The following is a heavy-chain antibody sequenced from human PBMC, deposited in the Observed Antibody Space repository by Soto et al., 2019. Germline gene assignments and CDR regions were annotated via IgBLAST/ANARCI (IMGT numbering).Heavy chain of an antibody. CDR2: ISWNSGSI. D-gene: IGHD3-22*01. V-gene: IGHV3-9*01. CDR1: GFTFDAYA. Sequence: EVQLVESGGGLVQPGRSLRLSCAASGFTFDAYAMHWVRQAPGKGLEWVSGISWNSGSIGFADSVKGRFTIARDNAKNSLFLQMHSLRGEDTALYHCANDYGSSGYFAHFWGQGTRVTVFS. J-gene: IGHJ4*02. CDR3: ANDYGSSGYFAHF.